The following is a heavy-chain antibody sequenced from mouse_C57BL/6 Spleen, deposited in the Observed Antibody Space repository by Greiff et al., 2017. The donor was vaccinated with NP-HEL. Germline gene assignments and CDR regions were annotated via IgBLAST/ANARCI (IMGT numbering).Heavy chain of an antibody. D-gene: IGHD1-1*01. Sequence: QVQLQQPGAELVKPGASVKLSCKASGYTFTSYWMQWVKQRPGQGLEWIGEIDPSDSYTNYNQKFKGKATLTVDTSSSTAYMQLSSLTSEDSAVYYCARSKYYYGSSLYYYAMDYWGQGTSVTVSS. J-gene: IGHJ4*01. CDR3: ARSKYYYGSSLYYYAMDY. V-gene: IGHV1-50*01. CDR1: GYTFTSYW. CDR2: IDPSDSYT.